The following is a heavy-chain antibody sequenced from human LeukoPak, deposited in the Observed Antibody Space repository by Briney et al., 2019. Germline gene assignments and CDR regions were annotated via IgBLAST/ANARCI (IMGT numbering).Heavy chain of an antibody. J-gene: IGHJ3*02. V-gene: IGHV1-18*01. CDR3: ARGFSGITVTTIDAFDI. CDR2: ISAYNGNT. D-gene: IGHD4-17*01. Sequence: ASVKVSCKASGYTFTSYGISWVRQAPGQGLEWMGWISAYNGNTNYAQKLQGRVTMTTDISTSTAYMELRSLRSDDTAVYYCARGFSGITVTTIDAFDIWGQGTMVTVSS. CDR1: GYTFTSYG.